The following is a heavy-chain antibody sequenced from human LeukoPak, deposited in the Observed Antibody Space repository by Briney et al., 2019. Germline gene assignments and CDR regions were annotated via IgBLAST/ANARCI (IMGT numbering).Heavy chain of an antibody. CDR1: GFTFDDYA. J-gene: IGHJ3*02. CDR3: AKDMRRLAAAGTSFDI. CDR2: ISWNSGSI. D-gene: IGHD6-13*01. Sequence: PGGSLRLSCAASGFTFDDYAMHWVRQAPGKGLEWVSGISWNSGSIGYADSVKGRFTISGDNAKNSLYLQMNSLRAEDMALYYCAKDMRRLAAAGTSFDIWGQGTMVTVSS. V-gene: IGHV3-9*03.